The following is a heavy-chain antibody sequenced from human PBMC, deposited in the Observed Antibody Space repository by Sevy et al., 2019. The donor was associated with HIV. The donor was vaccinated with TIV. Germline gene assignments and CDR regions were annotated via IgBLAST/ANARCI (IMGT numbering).Heavy chain of an antibody. J-gene: IGHJ6*02. CDR1: GGSVSSGSYY. V-gene: IGHV4-61*01. CDR3: ARDLWFGELLYSYYYGLDV. D-gene: IGHD3-10*01. Sequence: SETLSLTCTVSGGSVSSGSYYWSWIRQPPGKGLEWIGYISYSGSRNYNPSLKSRVTISVDTSKNQFSLKLSSVTAADTAVYYRARDLWFGELLYSYYYGLDVWGQGTTVTVSS. CDR2: ISYSGSR.